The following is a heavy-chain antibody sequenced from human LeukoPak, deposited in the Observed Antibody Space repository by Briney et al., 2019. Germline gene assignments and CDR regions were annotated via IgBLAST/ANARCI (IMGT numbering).Heavy chain of an antibody. CDR3: AREKGDSSGYLLDY. J-gene: IGHJ4*02. CDR2: IYTSGGT. V-gene: IGHV4-4*07. CDR1: GGSISSYY. Sequence: PSETLSLTCTVSGGSISSYYWSWIRQPAGKGLEWIGRIYTSGGTNYNPSLKSRVTMSVDTSKNQFSLKLSSVTAADTAVYYCAREKGDSSGYLLDYWGQGTLVTVSS. D-gene: IGHD3-22*01.